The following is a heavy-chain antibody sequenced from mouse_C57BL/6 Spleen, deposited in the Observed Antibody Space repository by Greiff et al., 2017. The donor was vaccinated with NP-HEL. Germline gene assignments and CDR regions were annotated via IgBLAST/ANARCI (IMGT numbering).Heavy chain of an antibody. Sequence: QVQLQQPGAELVKPGASVKLSCKASGYTFTSYWMHWVKQRPGQGLEWIGMIHPNSGSTNYNEKFKSKATLTVDKSSSTAYMQLSSLTSEDSAVYYCARPEITTVHAMDYWGQGTSVTVSS. V-gene: IGHV1-64*01. D-gene: IGHD1-1*01. CDR2: IHPNSGST. J-gene: IGHJ4*01. CDR1: GYTFTSYW. CDR3: ARPEITTVHAMDY.